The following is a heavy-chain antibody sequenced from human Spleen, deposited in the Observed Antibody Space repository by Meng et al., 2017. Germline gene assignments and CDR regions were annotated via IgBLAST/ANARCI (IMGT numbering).Heavy chain of an antibody. CDR2: ISSSDT. D-gene: IGHD3-10*02. V-gene: IGHV3-21*02. CDR1: GFTFSSYS. Sequence: EVQVVESGGGLVKPGGSLRLSCAAAGFTFSSYSMHWVRQAPGKGLEWVASISSSDTYADSVKGRFTISRDNSKNMVYLQMNSLRAEDTAVYYCTRDTWLSVREKHCDYWGQGTLVTVSS. CDR3: TRDTWLSVREKHCDY. J-gene: IGHJ4*02.